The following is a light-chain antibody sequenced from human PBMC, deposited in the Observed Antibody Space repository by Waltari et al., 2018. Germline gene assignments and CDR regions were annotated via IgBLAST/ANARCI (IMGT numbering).Light chain of an antibody. Sequence: QAALTQPRSVSGSPGQSVTISCTGTRSNIGAYNYVSWYQQHPDTAPKVMIYEVSKRPSGVSDRFSGSKSGNTASLTISGLQAEDEADYYFCSYAGSYTFVFGSGTKLTVL. CDR1: RSNIGAYNY. J-gene: IGLJ6*01. CDR2: EVS. V-gene: IGLV2-11*01. CDR3: CSYAGSYTFV.